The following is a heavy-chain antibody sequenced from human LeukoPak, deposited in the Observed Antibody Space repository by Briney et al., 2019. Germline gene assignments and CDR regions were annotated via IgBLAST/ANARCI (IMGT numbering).Heavy chain of an antibody. D-gene: IGHD1-26*01. CDR3: ASYSVYRFDY. J-gene: IGHJ4*02. Sequence: SETLSLTCTVSGGSISSYYWSWIRQPPGKGLEWIGYIYYSGSTNYNPSLKSRVTISVDKSKNHFSLKLGSVTAADTAIYYCASYSVYRFDYWGQGTLVTVSS. V-gene: IGHV4-59*01. CDR1: GGSISSYY. CDR2: IYYSGST.